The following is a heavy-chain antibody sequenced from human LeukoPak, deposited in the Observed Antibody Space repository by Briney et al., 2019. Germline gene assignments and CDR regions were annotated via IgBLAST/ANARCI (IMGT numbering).Heavy chain of an antibody. J-gene: IGHJ3*02. CDR1: GYTFTSYY. CDR3: ARGVPAAVGGADAFDI. V-gene: IGHV1-46*01. CDR2: INPSGGST. D-gene: IGHD2-2*01. Sequence: ASVKVSCKASGYTFTSYYMHWVRQAPGQGLEWMGIINPSGGSTSYAQKFQGRVTMTRDTSTSTVYMELSSLRSEDTAVYYCARGVPAAVGGADAFDIWGQGTMVTVSS.